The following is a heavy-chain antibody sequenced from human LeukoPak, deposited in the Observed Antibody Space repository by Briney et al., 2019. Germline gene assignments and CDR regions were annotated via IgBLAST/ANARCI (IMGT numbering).Heavy chain of an antibody. CDR2: IIPIFGTA. CDR3: AREDTIFGVVIGFDY. CDR1: GGTFSSYA. V-gene: IGHV1-69*05. Sequence: ASVKVSCKASGGTFSSYAISWVRQAPGQGLEWMGRIIPIFGTANYAQKFQGRVTITTDESTSTAYMELSGLRSEDTAVYYCAREDTIFGVVIGFDYWGQGTLVTVSS. D-gene: IGHD3-3*01. J-gene: IGHJ4*02.